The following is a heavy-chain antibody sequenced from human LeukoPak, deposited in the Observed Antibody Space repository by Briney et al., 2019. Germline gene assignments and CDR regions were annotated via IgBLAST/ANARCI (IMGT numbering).Heavy chain of an antibody. CDR1: GYTFSVYY. CDR3: ARGVATTGAKFFDY. CDR2: INPNNGGT. V-gene: IGHV1-2*02. J-gene: IGHJ4*02. Sequence: ASVKVSCKASGYTFSVYYIHWLRQAPGQGLEWLGWINPNNGGTLYSQKFQGGVTMSRDTSISAVYMELNRLTADDTAVYFCARGVATTGAKFFDYWGQGTLVTVSS. D-gene: IGHD6-13*01.